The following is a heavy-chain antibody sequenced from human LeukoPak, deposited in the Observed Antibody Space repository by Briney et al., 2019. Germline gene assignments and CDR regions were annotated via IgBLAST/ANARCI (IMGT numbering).Heavy chain of an antibody. CDR1: GGTFSSYA. J-gene: IGHJ6*03. D-gene: IGHD6-13*01. Sequence: GASVKVSCKASGGTFSSYAISWVRQAPGQGLEWMGWINPNSGGTNYAQKFQGRVTMTRDTSISTAYMELSRLRSDDTAVYYCARAPRKGSSCIYMDVWGKGTTVTISS. CDR3: ARAPRKGSSCIYMDV. V-gene: IGHV1-2*02. CDR2: INPNSGGT.